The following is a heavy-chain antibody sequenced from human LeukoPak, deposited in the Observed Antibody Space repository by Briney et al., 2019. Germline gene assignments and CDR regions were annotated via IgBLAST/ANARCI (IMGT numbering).Heavy chain of an antibody. CDR1: GYTFTSYY. CDR2: INPSGFST. V-gene: IGHV1-46*01. Sequence: ASVKVSCKASGYTFTSYYMHWVRQAPGQGLEWMGIINPSGFSTTYAQKFQGRVTMTRDTSTSTVYMELSSLRSEDTAVYYCARDERGGGDTAMLGANNWFDPWGQGTLVTVSS. CDR3: ARDERGGGDTAMLGANNWFDP. D-gene: IGHD5-18*01. J-gene: IGHJ5*02.